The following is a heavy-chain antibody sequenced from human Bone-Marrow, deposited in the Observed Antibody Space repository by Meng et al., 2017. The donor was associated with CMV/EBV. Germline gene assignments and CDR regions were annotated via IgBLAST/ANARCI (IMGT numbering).Heavy chain of an antibody. CDR1: GYSISSGYD. J-gene: IGHJ5*02. CDR2: IYHSGST. CDR3: ARALYDIVTGYNHRFDP. Sequence: SETLSLTCTGSGYSISSGYDWGWIRQPPGKGLEWIGSIYHSGSTYYNPSLKSRVTISVDTSKNQFSLKLSYVTAADTAVYYCARALYDIVTGYNHRFDPWGQGTLVTVSS. V-gene: IGHV4-38-2*02. D-gene: IGHD3-9*01.